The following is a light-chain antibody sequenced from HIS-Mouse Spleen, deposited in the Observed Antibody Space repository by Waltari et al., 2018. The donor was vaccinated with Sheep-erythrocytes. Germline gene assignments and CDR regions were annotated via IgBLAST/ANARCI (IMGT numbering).Light chain of an antibody. V-gene: IGKV3-11*01. CDR2: DAS. Sequence: EIVLTQSPATLSLSPGERATLSCRASQSVSSYLAWYQQKPGQAPRLLIYDASNRATGIPARFSGSGSGTDFTLTISSLEPEDFAVYYCQQSYSTPPLTLGGGTKVEIK. J-gene: IGKJ4*01. CDR1: QSVSSY. CDR3: QQSYSTPPLT.